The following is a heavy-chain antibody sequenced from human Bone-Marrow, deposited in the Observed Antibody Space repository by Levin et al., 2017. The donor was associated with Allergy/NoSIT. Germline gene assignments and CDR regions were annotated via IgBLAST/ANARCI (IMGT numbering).Heavy chain of an antibody. D-gene: IGHD3-16*01. CDR1: GVSITKYY. V-gene: IGHV4-4*07. Sequence: SETLSLTCNVSGVSITKYYWSWVRQPAGKRLEWIGRLFGAGGTGGGSTDYNPSFKSRLSTSVDRSNNRFSLTLTSVTAADTGVYYCARVHYGWPHGMDVWGRWTTVTVSS. CDR2: LFGAGGTGGGST. J-gene: IGHJ6*02. CDR3: ARVHYGWPHGMDV.